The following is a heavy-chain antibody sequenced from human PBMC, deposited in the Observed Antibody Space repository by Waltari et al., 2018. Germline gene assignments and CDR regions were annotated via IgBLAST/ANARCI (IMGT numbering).Heavy chain of an antibody. CDR2: INHSGST. CDR3: ARRNWNFLRDY. Sequence: QVQLQQWGAGLLKPSETLSLTCAVYGGSFSGYYWSWIRQPPGKGLEWIGEINHSGSTNYNPSLKSRVTISVDTSKNQFSLKLSSVTAADTAVYYCARRNWNFLRDYWGQGTLVTVSS. CDR1: GGSFSGYY. V-gene: IGHV4-34*01. D-gene: IGHD1-7*01. J-gene: IGHJ4*02.